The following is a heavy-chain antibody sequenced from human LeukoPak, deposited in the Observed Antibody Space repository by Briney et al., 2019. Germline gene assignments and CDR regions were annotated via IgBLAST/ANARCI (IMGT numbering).Heavy chain of an antibody. J-gene: IGHJ4*02. Sequence: GGSLRLSWAAAGFTFSSYGMHWVRQAPGKGLEWVAVISYDGSNKYYADSVKGRFTISRDNSKNTLYLQMNSLRAEDTAVYYCARDGDWGRYDHWGQGTLVIVSS. CDR1: GFTFSSYG. V-gene: IGHV3-30*03. D-gene: IGHD7-27*01. CDR3: ARDGDWGRYDH. CDR2: ISYDGSNK.